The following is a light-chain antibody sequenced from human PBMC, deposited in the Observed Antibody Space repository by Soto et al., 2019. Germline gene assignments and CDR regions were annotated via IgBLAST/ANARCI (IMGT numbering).Light chain of an antibody. CDR3: GTWDSSLSVHV. Sequence: QSVLTQPPSVSAAPGQKVTISCSGSNSNIGNNYVSWYQQVPGTAPKLLIYDNNKRPSGNPDRFSGSKSGTSATLGISGLQTGDEADYYCGTWDSSLSVHVFGTGTKVT. V-gene: IGLV1-51*01. J-gene: IGLJ1*01. CDR1: NSNIGNNY. CDR2: DNN.